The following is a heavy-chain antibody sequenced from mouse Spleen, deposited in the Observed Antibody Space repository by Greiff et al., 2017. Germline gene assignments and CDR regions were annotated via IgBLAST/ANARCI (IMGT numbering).Heavy chain of an antibody. J-gene: IGHJ3*01. CDR2: IYPGDGDT. CDR3: ARGERYEAWFAY. CDR1: GYAFSSYW. V-gene: IGHV1-80*01. Sequence: VQLQQSGAELVRPGSSVKISCKASGYAFSSYWMNWVKQRPGQGLEWIGQIYPGDGDTNYNGKFKGKATLTADKSSSTAYMQLSSLTSEDSAVYFCARGERYEAWFAYWGQGTLVTVSA. D-gene: IGHD2-14*01.